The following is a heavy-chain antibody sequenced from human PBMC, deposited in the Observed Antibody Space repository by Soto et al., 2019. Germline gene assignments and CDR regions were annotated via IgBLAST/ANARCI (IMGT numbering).Heavy chain of an antibody. CDR1: GGSISTISYY. CDR3: ARVDIAVLPSTTFDY. Sequence: QLQLQESGPGLVKPSETLSLTCTVSGGSISTISYYWGWIRQTPGKGLEWIGSINYSGITYYNPSLKSRVTISIGTSKNQFSLRLSSVTVAETAVYYCARVDIAVLPSTTFDYWGQGTLVTVSS. D-gene: IGHD2-2*01. V-gene: IGHV4-39*01. J-gene: IGHJ4*02. CDR2: INYSGIT.